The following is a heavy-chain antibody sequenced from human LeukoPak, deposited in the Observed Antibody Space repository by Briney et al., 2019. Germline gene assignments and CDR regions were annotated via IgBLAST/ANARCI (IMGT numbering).Heavy chain of an antibody. J-gene: IGHJ3*02. Sequence: SETLSLTCGVSGGSFSFYYWSWIRQPPGKGLEWIGEISQSGSTNYNPSLKSRVNMSLDTSENQFSLKLSSVTAADTAVYYCARALGAFDIWGQGTMVTVSS. CDR2: ISQSGST. V-gene: IGHV4-34*01. CDR1: GGSFSFYY. CDR3: ARALGAFDI.